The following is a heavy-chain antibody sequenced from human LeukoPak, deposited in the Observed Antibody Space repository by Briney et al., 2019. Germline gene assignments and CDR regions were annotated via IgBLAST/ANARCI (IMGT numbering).Heavy chain of an antibody. Sequence: SETLSLTCTVSGGSISRSSYYWGWIRQPPGKGLEWIGSIYYSGSTYYNPSLQSRVTMSVDTSKNRFSLKLSSVTAADTAVYYCANYGPGYLDSWNQGILVTVSS. D-gene: IGHD4-17*01. J-gene: IGHJ4*02. CDR1: GGSISRSSYY. V-gene: IGHV4-39*01. CDR3: ANYGPGYLDS. CDR2: IYYSGST.